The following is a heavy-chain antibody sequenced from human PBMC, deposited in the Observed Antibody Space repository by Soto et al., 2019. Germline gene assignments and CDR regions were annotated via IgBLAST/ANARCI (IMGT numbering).Heavy chain of an antibody. CDR2: IIPIFGTA. D-gene: IGHD6-19*01. V-gene: IGHV1-69*01. CDR1: GGTFSTYT. Sequence: QVQLVQSGAGVKKPGSSVKVSCKPSGGTFSTYTISWIRHAPGQGLEWMGGIIPIFGTANYAQEFQGRVTITADETTSTVYIPLTALTMDNSGVDYAASGGAMEAVAGTDSWGWGTLVPVFS. CDR3: ASGGAMEAVAGTDS. J-gene: IGHJ1*01.